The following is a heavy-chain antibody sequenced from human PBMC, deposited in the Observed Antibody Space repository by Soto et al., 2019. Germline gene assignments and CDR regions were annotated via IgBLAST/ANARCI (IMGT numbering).Heavy chain of an antibody. J-gene: IGHJ6*02. V-gene: IGHV4-59*01. CDR1: GGSISSYY. CDR3: ARGLPPTAYYYYYGMDV. Sequence: QVQLQESGPGLVKPSETLSLTCTVSGGSISSYYWSWIRQPPGKGLEWMGYIYYSGSTNYNPSLKSRGTVSVDTSKNQFSLKLSSVTAADTAVYYCARGLPPTAYYYYYGMDVWGQGTTVTVSS. CDR2: IYYSGST. D-gene: IGHD4-17*01.